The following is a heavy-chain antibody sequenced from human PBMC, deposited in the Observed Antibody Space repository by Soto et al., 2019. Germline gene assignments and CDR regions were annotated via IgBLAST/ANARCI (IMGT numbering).Heavy chain of an antibody. J-gene: IGHJ4*02. V-gene: IGHV4-39*01. CDR3: ATSQKGYNWNYFDH. Sequence: SETLCLTCAVSGGSISGSYYYWAWLRQSPGKGPEWIGIVFYTGFTSYNPSLESRVSVSVDTSKSQFSLKLSAVTAADTAVYYCATSQKGYNWNYFDHWGQGALVNVSS. CDR1: GGSISGSYYY. D-gene: IGHD1-20*01. CDR2: VFYTGFT.